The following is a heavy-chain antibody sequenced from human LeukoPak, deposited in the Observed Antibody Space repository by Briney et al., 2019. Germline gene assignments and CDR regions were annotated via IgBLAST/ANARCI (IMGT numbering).Heavy chain of an antibody. J-gene: IGHJ4*02. CDR1: GGSFSGYY. CDR3: ARERASSGWYYFDY. D-gene: IGHD6-19*01. V-gene: IGHV4-34*01. CDR2: INHSGST. Sequence: PSETLSLTCAVYGGSFSGYYWSWIRQPPGKGLEWIGEINHSGSTNYNPSLKSRVTISVDTSKNQFSLKLSSVTAADTAVYYCARERASSGWYYFDYWGQGTLVTVSS.